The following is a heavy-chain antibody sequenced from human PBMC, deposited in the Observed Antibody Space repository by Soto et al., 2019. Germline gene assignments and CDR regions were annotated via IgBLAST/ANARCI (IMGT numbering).Heavy chain of an antibody. D-gene: IGHD2-15*01. V-gene: IGHV4-59*08. CDR3: ARRIESTVVTEDWYFDL. CDR1: GGSISSYY. J-gene: IGHJ2*01. CDR2: IYYSGST. Sequence: QVQLQESGPGLVKPSETLSLTCTVSGGSISSYYWSWIRQPPGKGLEWIGYIYYSGSTNYNPSLKSRVTISVDTSKNQFSLKLSSVTAADTAVYYCARRIESTVVTEDWYFDLWGRGTLVTVSS.